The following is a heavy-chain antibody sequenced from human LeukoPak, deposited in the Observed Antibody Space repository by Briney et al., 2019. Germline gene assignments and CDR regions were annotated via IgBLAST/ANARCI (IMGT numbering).Heavy chain of an antibody. CDR2: INPNSGGT. D-gene: IGHD2-2*01. Sequence: VASVKVSCKASGYTFTGYYMHWVRQAPGQGLEWMGWINPNSGGTNYAQKVQGRVTMTRDTSISTAYMELSRLRSDDTAVYYCAVGYCSSCNWFDPWGQGTLVTVSS. CDR1: GYTFTGYY. CDR3: AVGYCSSCNWFDP. V-gene: IGHV1-2*02. J-gene: IGHJ5*02.